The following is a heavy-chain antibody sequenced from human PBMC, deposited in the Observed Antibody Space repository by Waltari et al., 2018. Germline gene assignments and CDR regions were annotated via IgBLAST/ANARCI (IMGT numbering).Heavy chain of an antibody. CDR3: ARDLPGGSPGFDY. J-gene: IGHJ4*02. D-gene: IGHD1-26*01. CDR2: IKQDGSEK. Sequence: EVQLVESGGGLVQPGGSLRLSCAASGFTFSSDWIRWVRQAPGKGLEWVANIKQDGSEKYYVDAVKGRFTISRDNAKNSLYLQMNSLRAEDTAVYYCARDLPGGSPGFDYWGQGTLVTVSS. V-gene: IGHV3-7*01. CDR1: GFTFSSDW.